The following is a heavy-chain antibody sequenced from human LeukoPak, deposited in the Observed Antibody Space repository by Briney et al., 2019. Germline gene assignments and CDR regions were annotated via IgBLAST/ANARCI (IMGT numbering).Heavy chain of an antibody. J-gene: IGHJ3*02. D-gene: IGHD1-26*01. CDR3: ARPSGNYAADAFDI. CDR1: GGSISSYY. CDR2: IHYSGST. V-gene: IGHV4-59*08. Sequence: PSETLSLTCTVSGGSISSYYWSWIRQPPGKGLEWVGYIHYSGSTKYNPSLKSRVTISVDTSKNQFSLKLSSVTAADTAVYYCARPSGNYAADAFDIWGQGTMVTVSS.